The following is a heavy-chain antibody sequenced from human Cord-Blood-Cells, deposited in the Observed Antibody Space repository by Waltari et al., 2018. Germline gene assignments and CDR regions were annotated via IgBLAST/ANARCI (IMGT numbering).Heavy chain of an antibody. CDR3: ARDVSSGSSFDY. CDR2: ISSSSSYI. CDR1: GFTFSSYS. V-gene: IGHV3-21*01. J-gene: IGHJ4*02. Sequence: EVQLVESGGGLVKPGGSLRLSCAASGFTFSSYSMNWVRQAPGKGLEWVSYISSSSSYIYYADSVKGRFTISRDNAKNSLYLQMNSLRAEDTAVYYCARDVSSGSSFDYWGQGTLVTVSS. D-gene: IGHD1-26*01.